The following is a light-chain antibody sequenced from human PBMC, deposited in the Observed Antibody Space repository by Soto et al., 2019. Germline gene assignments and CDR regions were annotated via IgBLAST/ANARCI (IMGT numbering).Light chain of an antibody. V-gene: IGKV3-15*01. CDR3: QQYNNWPPLT. CDR1: QSVSGN. J-gene: IGKJ1*01. Sequence: EIVMTQSPATLSVSPGERATLSCRASQSVSGNLAWYQQKPGQAPRLLIYGASTRATGIPARFSGSGSGTEFTLTISSLQSEDFAAYYCQQYNNWPPLTFGQGTKVEIK. CDR2: GAS.